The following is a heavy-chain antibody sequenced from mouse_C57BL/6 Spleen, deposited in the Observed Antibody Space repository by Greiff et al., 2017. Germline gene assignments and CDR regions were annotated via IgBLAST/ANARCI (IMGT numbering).Heavy chain of an antibody. V-gene: IGHV1-69*01. J-gene: IGHJ4*01. CDR2: IDPSDSYT. Sequence: QVHVKQPGAELVMPGASVKLSCKASGYTFTSYWMHWVKQRPGQGLEWIGEIDPSDSYTNYNQKFKGKSTLTVDKSSSTAYMQLSSLTSEDSAVYYCARYYYGSRYAMDYWGQGTSVTVSS. CDR3: ARYYYGSRYAMDY. CDR1: GYTFTSYW. D-gene: IGHD1-1*01.